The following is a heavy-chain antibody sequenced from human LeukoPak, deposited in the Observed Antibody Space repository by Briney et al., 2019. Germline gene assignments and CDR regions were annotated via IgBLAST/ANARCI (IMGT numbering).Heavy chain of an antibody. Sequence: GASVKVSCKASGYTFTSYDINWVRQATGRGLEWMGWMNPNSGNTGYTQKFQGRVTMTRNTSISTAYMELSSLRSEDTAVYYCARAAPYGDYGYPFDPWGQGTLVTVSS. CDR2: MNPNSGNT. V-gene: IGHV1-8*01. D-gene: IGHD4-17*01. J-gene: IGHJ5*02. CDR3: ARAAPYGDYGYPFDP. CDR1: GYTFTSYD.